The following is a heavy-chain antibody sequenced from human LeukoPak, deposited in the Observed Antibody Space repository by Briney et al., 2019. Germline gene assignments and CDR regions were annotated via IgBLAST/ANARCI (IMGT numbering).Heavy chain of an antibody. CDR2: IIPILGIA. J-gene: IGHJ4*02. D-gene: IGHD5-24*01. CDR3: ARAELRSLWLQAFDY. V-gene: IGHV1-69*04. Sequence: SVKVPCKASGGTFSSYAISWVRQAPGQGLEWMGRIIPILGIANYAQKFQGRVTITADKSTSTAYMELSSLRSEDTAVYYCARAELRSLWLQAFDYWGQGTLVTVSS. CDR1: GGTFSSYA.